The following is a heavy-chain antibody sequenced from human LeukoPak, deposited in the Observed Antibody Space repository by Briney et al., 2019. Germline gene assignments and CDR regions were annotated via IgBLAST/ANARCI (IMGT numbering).Heavy chain of an antibody. CDR1: RFTFTSYE. CDR3: ARHRYGSSYDAFDI. CDR2: ISSGSTI. Sequence: QSGGSLRLSCAASRFTFTSYEMNWVRQAPGKGLEWVSYISSGSTIYYADSVKGRFTISRDNAKNSLYLQMNSLRAEDTAVYYCARHRYGSSYDAFDIWGQGTMVTVSS. J-gene: IGHJ3*02. V-gene: IGHV3-48*03. D-gene: IGHD3-10*01.